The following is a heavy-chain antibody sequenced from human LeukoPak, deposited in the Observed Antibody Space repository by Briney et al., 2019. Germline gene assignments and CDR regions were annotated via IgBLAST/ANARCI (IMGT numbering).Heavy chain of an antibody. V-gene: IGHV3-9*01. J-gene: IGHJ3*02. CDR2: ISWNSGSI. Sequence: GGSLRLSCAASGFTFDDYAMHWVRHALGKGLEWVSGISWNSGSIGYADSVKGRFTISRDNAKNSLYLQMNSLRAEDTALYYCAKDSRRWLQFGAFDIWGQGTMVTVSS. CDR1: GFTFDDYA. D-gene: IGHD5-12*01. CDR3: AKDSRRWLQFGAFDI.